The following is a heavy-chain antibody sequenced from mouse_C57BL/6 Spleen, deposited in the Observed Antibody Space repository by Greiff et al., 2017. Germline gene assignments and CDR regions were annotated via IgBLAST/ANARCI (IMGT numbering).Heavy chain of an antibody. D-gene: IGHD1-1*01. CDR1: GYSFTGYY. Sequence: EVQLQQSGPELVKPGASVQISCKASGYSFTGYYMNWVKQSPEKSLEWIGEINPSTGGTTYNQKFKAKATLTVDKSSSTAYMQLKSLTSEDSAVYYCARRGSSYFDYWGQGTTLTVSS. J-gene: IGHJ2*01. V-gene: IGHV1-42*01. CDR3: ARRGSSYFDY. CDR2: INPSTGGT.